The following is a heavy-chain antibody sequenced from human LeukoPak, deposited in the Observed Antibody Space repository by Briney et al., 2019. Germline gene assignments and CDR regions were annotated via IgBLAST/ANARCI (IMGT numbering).Heavy chain of an antibody. CDR2: IYSPGTN. V-gene: IGHV4-61*02. CDR3: AREKTPYSSGWSRWFDP. J-gene: IGHJ5*02. Sequence: SQTLSLTCTVSAGPINSGDYYWSWIRQPAGKGLEWIGRIYSPGTNYNYNPSLKSRVTISVDTSKNQFSLKLSSVTAADTAVYYCAREKTPYSSGWSRWFDPWGQGTLVTVSS. CDR1: AGPINSGDYY. D-gene: IGHD6-19*01.